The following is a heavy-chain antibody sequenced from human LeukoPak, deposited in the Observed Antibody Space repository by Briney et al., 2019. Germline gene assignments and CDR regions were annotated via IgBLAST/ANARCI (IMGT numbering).Heavy chain of an antibody. CDR1: GGSISSYY. CDR3: ARRPSGIYAGFDY. Sequence: SETLSLTCTVSGGSISSYYWSWIRQPPGKGLEWIGYIYTSGSTNYNPSLKSRVTISVDTSKIQFSLKLSSVTAADTAVYYCARRPSGIYAGFDYWGQGTLGTVSS. CDR2: IYTSGST. D-gene: IGHD1-26*01. J-gene: IGHJ4*02. V-gene: IGHV4-4*09.